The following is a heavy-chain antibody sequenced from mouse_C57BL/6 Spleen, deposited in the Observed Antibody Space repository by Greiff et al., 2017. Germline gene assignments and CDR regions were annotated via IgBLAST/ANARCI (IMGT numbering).Heavy chain of an antibody. CDR1: GYTFTSYW. J-gene: IGHJ4*01. CDR2: IHPNSGST. V-gene: IGHV1-64*01. D-gene: IGHD1-2*01. CDR3: ARRSTTALYYYAMDY. Sequence: VKLQQPGAELVKPGASVKLSCKASGYTFTSYWMHWVKQRPGQGLEWIGMIHPNSGSTNYNEKFKSKATLTVDKSSSTAYMQLSSLTSEDSAVYYCARRSTTALYYYAMDYWGQGTSVTVSS.